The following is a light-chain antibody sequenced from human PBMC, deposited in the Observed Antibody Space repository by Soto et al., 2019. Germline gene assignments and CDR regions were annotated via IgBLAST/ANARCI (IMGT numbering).Light chain of an antibody. V-gene: IGLV2-14*01. J-gene: IGLJ3*02. CDR1: SSDIGVYNY. CDR2: EVS. CDR3: TSFTTTNIWV. Sequence: QSALTQPASVSGSPGQSITITCTGTSSDIGVYNYVSWYQQHPGKAPKLVICEVSNRPSGVSSRFSDSKSGNTASLTISGLRTEDEADYYCTSFTTTNIWVFGGGTKLTVL.